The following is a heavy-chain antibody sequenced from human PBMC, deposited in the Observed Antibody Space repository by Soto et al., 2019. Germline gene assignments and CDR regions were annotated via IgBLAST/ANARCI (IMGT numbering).Heavy chain of an antibody. Sequence: ETLAVTGAVSGGSIRNYYWSGIRQPPGKGLEWIGYIYYSGSTNYNPSLKSRVTISVDTSKNQFSLKLSSVTAADTAVYYCARDGAAAGDYYYGMDVWGQGTTVTVYS. J-gene: IGHJ6*02. CDR2: IYYSGST. V-gene: IGHV4-59*01. D-gene: IGHD6-13*01. CDR1: GGSIRNYY. CDR3: ARDGAAAGDYYYGMDV.